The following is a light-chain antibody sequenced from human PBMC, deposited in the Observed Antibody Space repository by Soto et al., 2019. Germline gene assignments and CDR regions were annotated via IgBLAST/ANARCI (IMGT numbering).Light chain of an antibody. CDR2: GAF. V-gene: IGKV3D-20*02. CDR3: LQGPKWRDT. CDR1: QSVSSSY. Sequence: LTSAPVALSVCAGGKGSHSGCARQSVSSSYLAWYLQKPGQAPRLLIYGAFKRATGIPDRFSGSGSGTDFTLTISSLEPEDFAVYYCLQGPKWRDTFGQGTRLEIK. J-gene: IGKJ5*01.